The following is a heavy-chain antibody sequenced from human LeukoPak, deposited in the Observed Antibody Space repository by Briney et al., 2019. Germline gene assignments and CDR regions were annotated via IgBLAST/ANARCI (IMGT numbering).Heavy chain of an antibody. J-gene: IGHJ4*02. Sequence: GGSLRLSCAASGFTFSSYGMHWVRQAPGKGLEWVAVISYDGSNKYYADSVKGRFTISRDNYKNTLYLQMNSLRAEDTAVYYCAKDTSGWYMTFDYWGQGTLVTVSS. CDR2: ISYDGSNK. CDR1: GFTFSSYG. V-gene: IGHV3-30*18. CDR3: AKDTSGWYMTFDY. D-gene: IGHD6-19*01.